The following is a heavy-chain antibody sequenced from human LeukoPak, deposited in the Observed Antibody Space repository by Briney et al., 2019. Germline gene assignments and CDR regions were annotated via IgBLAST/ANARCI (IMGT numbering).Heavy chain of an antibody. J-gene: IGHJ4*02. CDR3: ARDGTPYGSGWCNY. Sequence: SETLSLTCAVYGGSSSSYYWSWIRQPAGKGLEWIGRIYTSGSTNYNPSLKSRVTMSVDTSKNQFSLKLSSVTAADTAVYYCARDGTPYGSGWCNYWGQGTLVTVSS. CDR1: GGSSSSYY. CDR2: IYTSGST. D-gene: IGHD6-19*01. V-gene: IGHV4-4*07.